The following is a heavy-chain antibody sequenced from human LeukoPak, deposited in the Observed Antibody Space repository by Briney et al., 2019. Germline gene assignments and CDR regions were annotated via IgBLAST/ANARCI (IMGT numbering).Heavy chain of an antibody. CDR3: ARASAGSNGTLDS. V-gene: IGHV3-23*01. Sequence: PGGSLRLSCAASGFTLSSYSMSWVRQAPGKGLEWVASVIISGESTYYADSVKGRFTISRDNSQSTLYLEMDSLRADDTAVYYCARASAGSNGTLDSWGQGTLVTVSS. J-gene: IGHJ5*01. CDR1: GFTLSSYS. CDR2: VIISGEST. D-gene: IGHD1-1*01.